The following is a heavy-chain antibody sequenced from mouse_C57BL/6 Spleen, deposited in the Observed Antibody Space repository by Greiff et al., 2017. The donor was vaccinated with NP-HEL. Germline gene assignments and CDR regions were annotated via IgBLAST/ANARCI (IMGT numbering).Heavy chain of an antibody. Sequence: QVLLQQPGAELVRPGSSVKLSCKASGYTFTSYWMHWVKQRPIQGLEWIGNIDPSDSETHSNQKFKDKATLTVDKSSSTAYMQLSSLTSEDSAVYYCARGYYGSSYGYWGQGTTLTVSS. D-gene: IGHD1-1*01. V-gene: IGHV1-52*01. CDR2: IDPSDSET. CDR3: ARGYYGSSYGY. CDR1: GYTFTSYW. J-gene: IGHJ2*01.